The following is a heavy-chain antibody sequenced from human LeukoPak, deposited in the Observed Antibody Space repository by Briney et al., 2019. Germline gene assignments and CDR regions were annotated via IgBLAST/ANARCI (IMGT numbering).Heavy chain of an antibody. D-gene: IGHD5-24*01. Sequence: SETLSLTCAVYGGSFSGYYWSWIRQPPGKGLEWIGYIYYSGSTNYNPSLKSRVTISVDTSKNQFSLKLSSVTAADTAVYYCARVRALQDYYYGMDVWGQGTTVTVSS. CDR2: IYYSGST. CDR1: GGSFSGYY. J-gene: IGHJ6*02. CDR3: ARVRALQDYYYGMDV. V-gene: IGHV4-59*01.